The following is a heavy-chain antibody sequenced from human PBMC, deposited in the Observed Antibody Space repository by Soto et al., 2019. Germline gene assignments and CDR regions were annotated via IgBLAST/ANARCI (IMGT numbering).Heavy chain of an antibody. CDR3: AKDIMIVGDAFDI. D-gene: IGHD3-22*01. J-gene: IGHJ3*02. CDR1: GFTFSSYA. V-gene: IGHV3-23*01. Sequence: GGSLRLSCAASGFTFSSYAMSWVRPAPGKGLEWVSAISGSGGSTYYADSVKGRFTISRDNSKNTLYLQMNSLRAEDTAVYYCAKDIMIVGDAFDIWGQGTMVTVSS. CDR2: ISGSGGST.